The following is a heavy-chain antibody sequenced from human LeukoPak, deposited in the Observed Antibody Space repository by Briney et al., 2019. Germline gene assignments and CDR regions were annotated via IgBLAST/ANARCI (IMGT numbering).Heavy chain of an antibody. CDR2: IGTAGDT. J-gene: IGHJ4*02. CDR3: AALDVPSNGTRGY. D-gene: IGHD2-2*01. Sequence: PGGSLRLSCAASGFTFSSYDMHWVRQATGKGLEWVSAIGTAGDTFYAGSVKGRFTISRENAKNSLFLQLNSLRAGDTAVYFCAALDVPSNGTRGYWGQGTLVTVSS. V-gene: IGHV3-13*01. CDR1: GFTFSSYD.